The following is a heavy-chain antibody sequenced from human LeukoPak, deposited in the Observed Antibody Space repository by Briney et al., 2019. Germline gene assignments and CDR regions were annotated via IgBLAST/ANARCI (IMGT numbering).Heavy chain of an antibody. CDR3: ARGCQYQLLIFLYYYMDV. V-gene: IGHV1-2*02. Sequence: GASVNVSCKSSGYTFTGYYIHWVRQPPCQGLEWMGWINPNSCDTNYAQKFQGRVTMTRDTSISTAYMELSRLTSDDTAVYYCARGCQYQLLIFLYYYMDVWGKGTTVTISS. D-gene: IGHD2-2*01. CDR2: INPNSCDT. CDR1: GYTFTGYY. J-gene: IGHJ6*03.